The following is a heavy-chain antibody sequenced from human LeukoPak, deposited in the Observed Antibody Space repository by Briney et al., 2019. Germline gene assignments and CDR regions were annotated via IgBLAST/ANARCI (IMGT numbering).Heavy chain of an antibody. CDR2: ISGSGGST. Sequence: GGSLRLSCAASGFTFSSYALSWVRHAPGKGLEWVSAISGSGGSTYYADSVKGRFTISRDNSKNTLYLQMNSLRAEDTAVYYCAKQDSSGYYYALFDYWGQGTLVTVSS. V-gene: IGHV3-23*01. CDR3: AKQDSSGYYYALFDY. J-gene: IGHJ4*02. CDR1: GFTFSSYA. D-gene: IGHD3-22*01.